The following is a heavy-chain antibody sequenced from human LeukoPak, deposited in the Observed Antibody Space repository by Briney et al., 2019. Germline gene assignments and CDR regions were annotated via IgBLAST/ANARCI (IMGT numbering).Heavy chain of an antibody. CDR1: GFTFSSYE. Sequence: GGSLRLSCAASGFTFSSYEMNWVRQAPGKGLEWVSYISSSGSTIYYADSVKGRFTISRDNAKNSLYLQMNSLRAEDTAVYYCARDTHDYCDRRVDYWGQGTLVTVSS. V-gene: IGHV3-48*03. D-gene: IGHD4-17*01. CDR2: ISSSGSTI. J-gene: IGHJ4*02. CDR3: ARDTHDYCDRRVDY.